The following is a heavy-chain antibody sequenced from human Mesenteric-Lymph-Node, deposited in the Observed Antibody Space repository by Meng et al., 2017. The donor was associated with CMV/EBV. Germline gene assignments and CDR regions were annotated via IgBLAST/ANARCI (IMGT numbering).Heavy chain of an antibody. J-gene: IGHJ6*02. Sequence: SETLSLTCTVSGDSISNYYWSWIRQPPGKGLEWIGYIYYSGSTNYNPSLKSRVTISRDTSKNQFSLKLTSVTTADTAVYFCARRGYVHYGLDVWGQGTTVTVSS. V-gene: IGHV4-59*01. CDR1: GDSISNYY. D-gene: IGHD5-12*01. CDR2: IYYSGST. CDR3: ARRGYVHYGLDV.